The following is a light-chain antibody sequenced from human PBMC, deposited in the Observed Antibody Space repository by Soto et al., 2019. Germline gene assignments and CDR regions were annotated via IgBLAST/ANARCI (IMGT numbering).Light chain of an antibody. J-gene: IGKJ4*01. CDR3: HQLNSYPLT. CDR1: QGISSY. Sequence: IPLTQSPSSLSASVGDRVTITCRASQGISSYLAWYQQKPWKAPKLLIYAASTLQSGVPSRFSGSGSGTDFTLTISILQPEDFATYDGHQLNSYPLTFGGGTKVEIK. V-gene: IGKV1-9*01. CDR2: AAS.